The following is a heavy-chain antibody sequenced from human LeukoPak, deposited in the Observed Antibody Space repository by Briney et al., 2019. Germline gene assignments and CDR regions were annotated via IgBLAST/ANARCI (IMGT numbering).Heavy chain of an antibody. J-gene: IGHJ3*02. V-gene: IGHV3-23*01. Sequence: PGGSLRLSCAASGFTFSSYSMTWVRQAPGKGLEWVSAISGSGGSTYYADSVKGRFTISRDNSKNTLYLQMNSLRAEDTAVYYCAKDMVRGVIYLFDIWGQGTMVTVSS. CDR1: GFTFSSYS. D-gene: IGHD3-10*01. CDR2: ISGSGGST. CDR3: AKDMVRGVIYLFDI.